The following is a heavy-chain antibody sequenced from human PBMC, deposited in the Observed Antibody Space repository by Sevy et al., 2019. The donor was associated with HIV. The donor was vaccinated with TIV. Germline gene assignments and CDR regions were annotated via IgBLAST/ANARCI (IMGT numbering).Heavy chain of an antibody. Sequence: SETLSLTCAVYGGSFSGYYWSWIHQPPGKGLEWIGEINHSGSTNYNPSLKSRVTISVDTSKNQFSLKLSSVTAADTAVYYCARGRGICSSTSCYLRYYYYGMDVWGQGTTVTVSS. CDR3: ARGRGICSSTSCYLRYYYYGMDV. V-gene: IGHV4-34*01. D-gene: IGHD2-2*01. CDR2: INHSGST. CDR1: GGSFSGYY. J-gene: IGHJ6*02.